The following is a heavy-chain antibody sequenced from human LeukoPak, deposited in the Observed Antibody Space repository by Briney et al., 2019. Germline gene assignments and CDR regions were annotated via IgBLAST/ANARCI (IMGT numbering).Heavy chain of an antibody. V-gene: IGHV1-69*13. CDR3: HLIYCSGTSCAGEYFQH. D-gene: IGHD2-2*01. CDR1: GGTFSSYA. CDR2: IIPIFGTA. Sequence: SVKVSCKASGGTFSSYAISWVRQAPGQGLEWMGGIIPIFGTANYAQKFQGRVTITADESTSTAYMELSSLRSEDTAVYYCHLIYCSGTSCAGEYFQHWGQGTLVTVSS. J-gene: IGHJ1*01.